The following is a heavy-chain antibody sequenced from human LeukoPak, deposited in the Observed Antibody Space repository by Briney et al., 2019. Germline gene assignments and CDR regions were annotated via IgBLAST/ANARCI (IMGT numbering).Heavy chain of an antibody. D-gene: IGHD5-18*01. CDR3: ARDGGIQLWFCY. CDR2: IIPIFGTA. CDR1: GYTFTSYA. Sequence: GASVKVSCKASGYTFTSYAMNWVRQAPGQGLEWMGGIIPIFGTANYAQKFQGRVTITADESTSTAYMELSSLRSEDTAVYYCARDGGIQLWFCYWGQGTLVTVSS. J-gene: IGHJ4*02. V-gene: IGHV1-69*13.